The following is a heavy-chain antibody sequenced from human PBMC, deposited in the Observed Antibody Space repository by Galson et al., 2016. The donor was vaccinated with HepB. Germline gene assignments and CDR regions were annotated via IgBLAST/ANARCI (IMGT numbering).Heavy chain of an antibody. CDR1: GGSIISTNW. J-gene: IGHJ4*02. Sequence: SETLSLTCAVSGGSIISTNWWRWVRQPPGKGLEWIGEIYHSGSTNYDPSLESRVTISVDKAKNQFSLKLSSVTAADTAVYYCARQKAVTGHFDYWGLGTLVTVSS. V-gene: IGHV4-4*02. D-gene: IGHD4-11*01. CDR3: ARQKAVTGHFDY. CDR2: IYHSGST.